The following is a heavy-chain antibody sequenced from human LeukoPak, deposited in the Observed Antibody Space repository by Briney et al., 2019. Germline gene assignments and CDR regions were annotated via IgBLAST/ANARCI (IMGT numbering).Heavy chain of an antibody. V-gene: IGHV4-59*08. J-gene: IGHJ4*02. CDR2: IYYSGST. CDR3: ARHSGSYYYPPYYFDY. CDR1: GGSISSYY. Sequence: TSETLSLTCTVSGGSISSYYWSWIRQPPGKGLEWIGYIYYSGSTNYNPSLKSRVTISVDTSKNQFSLKLSSVTAADTAVYYCARHSGSYYYPPYYFDYWGQGTLVTVSS. D-gene: IGHD1-26*01.